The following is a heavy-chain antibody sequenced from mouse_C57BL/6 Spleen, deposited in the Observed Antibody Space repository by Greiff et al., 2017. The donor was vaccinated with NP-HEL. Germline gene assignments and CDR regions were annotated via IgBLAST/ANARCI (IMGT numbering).Heavy chain of an antibody. Sequence: VQLQQSGAELAKPGASVKLSCKASGYTFTSYWMHWVKQRPGQGLEWIGYINPSSGYTKNNQKFKDKATLTAYKSSITSFMQLSSLTYEDSAVYYCAREDWDRFAYWGQGTLVTVSA. D-gene: IGHD4-1*01. CDR1: GYTFTSYW. J-gene: IGHJ3*01. CDR2: INPSSGYT. V-gene: IGHV1-7*01. CDR3: AREDWDRFAY.